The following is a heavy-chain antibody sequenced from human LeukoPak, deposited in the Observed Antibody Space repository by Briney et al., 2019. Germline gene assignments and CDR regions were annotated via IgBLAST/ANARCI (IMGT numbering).Heavy chain of an antibody. CDR3: ARGKEMATIIIDY. V-gene: IGHV1-8*01. J-gene: IGHJ4*02. Sequence: GASVKVSCKASGYTFTSYDINWVRQATGQGLEWMGWMNPNSGNTGYAQKFQGSVTMTRSTYISTAYMELSSLRSEDTAVYYCARGKEMATIIIDYWGQGTLVTVSS. D-gene: IGHD5-24*01. CDR1: GYTFTSYD. CDR2: MNPNSGNT.